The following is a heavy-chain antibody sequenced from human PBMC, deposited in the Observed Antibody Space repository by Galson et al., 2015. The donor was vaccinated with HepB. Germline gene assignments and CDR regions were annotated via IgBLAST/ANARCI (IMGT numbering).Heavy chain of an antibody. D-gene: IGHD5-24*01. CDR3: ARERDFFISTSGRDYYYFSMDV. V-gene: IGHV1-69*13. J-gene: IGHJ6*03. CDR2: IIPIFDTP. CDR1: GGAFNSYA. Sequence: SVKVSCKVSGGAFNSYAISWVRQAPGQGLEWLGGIIPIFDTPNYALNFEDRVTITADESTRTVYMELFSLTSEDTAIYYCARERDFFISTSGRDYYYFSMDVWGKGTTVTVSS.